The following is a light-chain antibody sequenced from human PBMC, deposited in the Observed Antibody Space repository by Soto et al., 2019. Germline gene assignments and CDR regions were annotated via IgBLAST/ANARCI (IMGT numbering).Light chain of an antibody. CDR1: SSDVGAYNY. CDR3: SSYTGSSTLL. CDR2: DVS. J-gene: IGLJ3*02. V-gene: IGLV2-14*03. Sequence: QSALTQPASVSGSPGQSITISCTGTSSDVGAYNYVSWYQQHPGKAPKLMIYDVSDRPSGVSNRFSGSKSVNTASLTISGLQAEDEADYYCSSYTGSSTLLFGGGTKLTVL.